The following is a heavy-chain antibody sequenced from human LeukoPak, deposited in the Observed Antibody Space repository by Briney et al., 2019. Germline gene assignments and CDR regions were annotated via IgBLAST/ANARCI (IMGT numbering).Heavy chain of an antibody. V-gene: IGHV1-18*01. CDR3: ARSSEGSGSFIGFDY. J-gene: IGHJ4*02. CDR1: GYTFTSYG. Sequence: ASVKVSCKASGYTFTSYGISWVRQAPGQGLEWMGWISAYNGNTNYAQKLQGRVTMTTDTSTSTAYMELRSLRSDDTAVYYCARSSEGSGSFIGFDYWGQGTLVTVSS. D-gene: IGHD3-10*01. CDR2: ISAYNGNT.